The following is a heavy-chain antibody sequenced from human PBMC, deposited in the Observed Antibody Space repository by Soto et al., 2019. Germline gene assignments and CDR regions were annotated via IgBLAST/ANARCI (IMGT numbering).Heavy chain of an antibody. Sequence: QVQLVQSGAEVKKPGSSVKVSCKASGGTFSSYAISWVRQAPGQGLEWMGGIIPIFGTANYAQKFQGRVTIAADDSTSTAYRELSSLRSEDTAVYYCARPYYDILTGYLYFDYWGQGTLVTVSS. J-gene: IGHJ4*02. CDR2: IIPIFGTA. V-gene: IGHV1-69*01. CDR1: GGTFSSYA. CDR3: ARPYYDILTGYLYFDY. D-gene: IGHD3-9*01.